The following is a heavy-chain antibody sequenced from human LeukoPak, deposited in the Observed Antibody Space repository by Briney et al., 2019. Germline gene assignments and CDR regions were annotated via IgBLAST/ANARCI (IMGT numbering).Heavy chain of an antibody. Sequence: PGGSLRLSCAASGFTFSSYSMNWVRQAPGKGLEWVSSISSSSSYIYYADSVKGRFTISRDNAKNSLYLQMNSLRAEDTAVYYCARKGGIVLMTAYYYYGMDVWGQGTTVTVSS. CDR2: ISSSSSYI. J-gene: IGHJ6*02. D-gene: IGHD2-8*01. CDR3: ARKGGIVLMTAYYYYGMDV. CDR1: GFTFSSYS. V-gene: IGHV3-21*04.